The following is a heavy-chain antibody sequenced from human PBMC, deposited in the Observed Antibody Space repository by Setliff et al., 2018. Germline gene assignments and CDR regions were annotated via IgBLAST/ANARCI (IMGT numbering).Heavy chain of an antibody. Sequence: GESLKISCATSGFTLGNYALSWVRQAPGRGLEWVSSISGSADDTYYADSVKGRFTISRDISTNTLFLQMDSLRVEDTAVYSCARGVLHFPHLLNYWGQGTPVTVSS. CDR2: ISGSADDT. D-gene: IGHD3-3*02. CDR3: ARGVLHFPHLLNY. J-gene: IGHJ4*02. CDR1: GFTLGNYA. V-gene: IGHV3-23*01.